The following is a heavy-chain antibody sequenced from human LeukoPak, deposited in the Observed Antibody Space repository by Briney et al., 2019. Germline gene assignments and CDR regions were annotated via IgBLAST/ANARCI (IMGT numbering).Heavy chain of an antibody. J-gene: IGHJ4*01. V-gene: IGHV4-59*01. CDR1: GGSISSYY. CDR2: TFYSGTT. CDR3: ARGAFYPDSSGSNFDY. D-gene: IGHD3-22*01. Sequence: NSSETLSLTCTVSGGSISSYYWSWIRQPPGKGLEWVGYTFYSGTTNYSPSLKSRITISLDTSKNQFSLKLSSVTAADTAVYYCARGAFYPDSSGSNFDYWGQGTLVTVSS.